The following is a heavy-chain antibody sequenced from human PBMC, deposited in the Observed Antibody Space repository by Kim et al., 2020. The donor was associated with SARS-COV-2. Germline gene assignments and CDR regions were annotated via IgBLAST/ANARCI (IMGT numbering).Heavy chain of an antibody. CDR3: TTDLAGDGYND. Sequence: GGSLRLSCAASGFTFSNAWMSWVRQAPGKGLEWVGCIKSKTDGGTTDYAAPVKGRFTISRDDSKNTLYLQMNSLKTEDTAVYYCTTDLAGDGYNDWGQGTLVTVSS. V-gene: IGHV3-15*01. CDR2: IKSKTDGGTT. J-gene: IGHJ4*02. D-gene: IGHD5-12*01. CDR1: GFTFSNAW.